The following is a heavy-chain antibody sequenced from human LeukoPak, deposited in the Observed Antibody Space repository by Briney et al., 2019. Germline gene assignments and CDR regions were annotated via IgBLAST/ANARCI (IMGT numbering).Heavy chain of an antibody. CDR1: GGTFSSYA. Sequence: VKVSCQASGGTFSSYAISWVRQAPGQGLEWMGGIIPIFGTANYAQKFQGRVTITADESTSTAYMELSSLRSEDTAVYYCARDGGVRDIVVVPAASYYYYGMDVWGQGTTVTVSS. D-gene: IGHD2-2*01. CDR3: ARDGGVRDIVVVPAASYYYYGMDV. V-gene: IGHV1-69*13. J-gene: IGHJ6*02. CDR2: IIPIFGTA.